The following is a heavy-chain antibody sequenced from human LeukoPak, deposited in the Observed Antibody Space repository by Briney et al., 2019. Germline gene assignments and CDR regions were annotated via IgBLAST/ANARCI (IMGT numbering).Heavy chain of an antibody. V-gene: IGHV1-46*01. J-gene: IGHJ4*02. CDR2: INPSGGST. D-gene: IGHD3-22*01. CDR3: ARDIFPYYYDSSARGSDY. Sequence: ASVKVSCKASGYTFTSYYMHWVRQAPGQGLEWMGIINPSGGSTSYAQKFQGRVTMTRDTSTSTVYMELSSLRAEDTAVYYCARDIFPYYYDSSARGSDYWGQGTLVTVSS. CDR1: GYTFTSYY.